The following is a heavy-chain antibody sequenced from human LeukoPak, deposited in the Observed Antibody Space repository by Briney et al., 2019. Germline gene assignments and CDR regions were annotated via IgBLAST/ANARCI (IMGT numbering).Heavy chain of an antibody. Sequence: ASVKVSCKASGYTFTCYGISWVRHAPGQGLEWMGWISAYKGNTNYAQKLQGRVTMTTDTSTSTAYMELRSLRSDDTAVYYCGRAVIGGGWYYGYWGQGTLVTVSS. D-gene: IGHD2/OR15-2a*01. CDR2: ISAYKGNT. J-gene: IGHJ4*02. CDR3: GRAVIGGGWYYGY. V-gene: IGHV1-18*01. CDR1: GYTFTCYG.